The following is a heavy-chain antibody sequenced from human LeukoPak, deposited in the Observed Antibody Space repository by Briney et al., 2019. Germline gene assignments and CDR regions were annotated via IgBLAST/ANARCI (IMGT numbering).Heavy chain of an antibody. CDR2: ISGSGGAGT. CDR1: GFTFSSYA. J-gene: IGHJ6*02. V-gene: IGHV3-23*01. CDR3: VKDRGGSPFYGMDV. Sequence: PGGSLRLSCAGSGFTFSSYAMSWVRQAPGKGLEWVSTISGSGGAGTYYADSVKGRFTVSRDNSRSTLYLPMNSLRAEDTAVYYCVKDRGGSPFYGMDVWGQGTTVTVSS. D-gene: IGHD1-26*01.